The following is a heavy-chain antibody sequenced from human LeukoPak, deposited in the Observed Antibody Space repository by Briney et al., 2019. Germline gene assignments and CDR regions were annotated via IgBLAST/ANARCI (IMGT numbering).Heavy chain of an antibody. V-gene: IGHV3-21*04. CDR2: ISSSSSYI. J-gene: IGHJ6*03. Sequence: GGSLRLSCAASGFTFSSYSMNWVRQAPGKGLEWVSSISSSSSYIYYADSVKGRFTISRDNSKNTPYLQMNSLRAEDTAVYYCAKAGGYYYYYMDVWGKGTTVTVSS. D-gene: IGHD3-10*01. CDR1: GFTFSSYS. CDR3: AKAGGYYYYYMDV.